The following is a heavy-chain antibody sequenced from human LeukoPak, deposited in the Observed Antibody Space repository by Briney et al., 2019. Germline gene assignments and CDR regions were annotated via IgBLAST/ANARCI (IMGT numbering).Heavy chain of an antibody. J-gene: IGHJ5*02. D-gene: IGHD5-24*01. CDR1: GGSISSSSYY. V-gene: IGHV4-39*07. CDR3: ARGATAKWFDP. Sequence: SETLSLTCTVSGGSISSSSYYWGWIRQPPGKGLEWIGEINHSGSTNYNPSLKSRVTISVDTSKNQFSLKLSSVTAADTAVYYCARGATAKWFDPWGQGTLVTVSS. CDR2: INHSGST.